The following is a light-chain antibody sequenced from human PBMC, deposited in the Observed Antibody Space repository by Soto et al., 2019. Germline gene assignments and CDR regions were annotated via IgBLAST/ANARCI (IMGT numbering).Light chain of an antibody. CDR1: SGFVGSFSL. CDR3: CSYAGNGAWV. Sequence: QSALAQPASVSGSPGQSITISCTGTSGFVGSFSLVSWYQQHPGKAPKVMISEGHRRPSGVPDRFSGSTSVNSASLTISGLQTEDEGDFFCCSYAGNGAWVFGGGTKLTVL. V-gene: IGLV2-23*01. J-gene: IGLJ3*02. CDR2: EGH.